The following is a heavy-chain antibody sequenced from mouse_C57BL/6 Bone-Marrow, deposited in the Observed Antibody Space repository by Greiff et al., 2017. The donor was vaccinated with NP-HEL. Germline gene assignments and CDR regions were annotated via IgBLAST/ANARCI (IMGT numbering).Heavy chain of an antibody. CDR3: TIHLYYYGAYYFDY. Sequence: EVHLVESGAELVRPGASVKLSCTASGFNIKDDYMHWVKQRPEQGLEWIGWIDPENGDTEYASKFQGKATITADTSSNTAYLQLSSLTSEDTAVYYCTIHLYYYGAYYFDYWGQGTTLTVSS. J-gene: IGHJ2*01. CDR1: GFNIKDDY. D-gene: IGHD1-1*01. V-gene: IGHV14-4*01. CDR2: IDPENGDT.